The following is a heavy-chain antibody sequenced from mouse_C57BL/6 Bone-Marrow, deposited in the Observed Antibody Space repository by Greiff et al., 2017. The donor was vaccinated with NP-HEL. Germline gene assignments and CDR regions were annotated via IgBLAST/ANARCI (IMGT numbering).Heavy chain of an antibody. J-gene: IGHJ2*01. Sequence: QVQLQQSGAELARPGASVKLSCKASGYTFTSYGISWVKQKTGQGLEWIGEIYPRSGNTYYNEKFKGKATLTADKSSSTAYMELRSLTSEDSAVYFCAITTVVATQWNYFDYWGQGTTLTVSS. D-gene: IGHD1-1*01. CDR1: GYTFTSYG. CDR3: AITTVVATQWNYFDY. V-gene: IGHV1-81*01. CDR2: IYPRSGNT.